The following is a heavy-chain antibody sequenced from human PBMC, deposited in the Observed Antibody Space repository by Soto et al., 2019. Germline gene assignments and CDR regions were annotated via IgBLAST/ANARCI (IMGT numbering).Heavy chain of an antibody. CDR1: GFTFSSYW. Sequence: GGSLRLSCAASGFTFSSYWMSWVRQAPGKGLEWVANIKQDGSEKYYVDSVKGRFTISRDNAKNSLYLQMNSLRAEDTAVYYCARDRPTHDYGDYRAAFDIWGQGTMVTVSS. CDR3: ARDRPTHDYGDYRAAFDI. CDR2: IKQDGSEK. J-gene: IGHJ3*02. D-gene: IGHD4-17*01. V-gene: IGHV3-7*01.